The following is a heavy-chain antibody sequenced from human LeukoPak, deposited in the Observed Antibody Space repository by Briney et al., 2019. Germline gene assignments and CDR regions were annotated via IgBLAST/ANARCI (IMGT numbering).Heavy chain of an antibody. J-gene: IGHJ4*02. V-gene: IGHV1-2*02. D-gene: IGHD3-10*01. Sequence: ASVKVSCKASAYTFTGYYMHWVRQAPGQGLEWMGWINPNSGGTNYAQKFQGRVTMTRGTSISTAYMELSRLRSDDTAVYYCARKVTEWFEESIDYWGQGTLVTVSS. CDR2: INPNSGGT. CDR1: AYTFTGYY. CDR3: ARKVTEWFEESIDY.